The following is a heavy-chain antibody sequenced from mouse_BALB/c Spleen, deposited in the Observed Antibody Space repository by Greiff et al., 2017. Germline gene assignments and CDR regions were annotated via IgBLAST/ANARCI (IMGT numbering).Heavy chain of an antibody. CDR3: ARGYDYPYYAMDY. D-gene: IGHD2-4*01. V-gene: IGHV1S56*01. Sequence: QVQLQQSGPELVKPGASVRISCKASGYTFTSYYIHWVKQRPGQGLEWIGWIYPGNVNTKYNEKFKGKATLTADKSSSTAYMQLSSLTSEDSAVYFCARGYDYPYYAMDYWGQGTSVTVSS. CDR1: GYTFTSYY. J-gene: IGHJ4*01. CDR2: IYPGNVNT.